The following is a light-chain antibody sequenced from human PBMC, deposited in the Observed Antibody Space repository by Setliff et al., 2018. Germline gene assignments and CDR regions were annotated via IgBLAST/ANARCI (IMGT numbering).Light chain of an antibody. J-gene: IGLJ2*01. Sequence: QSVLAQPASVSGSPGQSIAISCTGTSNDVGAYDFVAWYQQHPGKAPKLLIYNVKNRPAGVSDRFSGSQSGNTASLTISGLQTEDEADYYCSSYTKRTTLIFGGWTKVTVL. V-gene: IGLV2-14*03. CDR2: NVK. CDR1: SNDVGAYDF. CDR3: SSYTKRTTLI.